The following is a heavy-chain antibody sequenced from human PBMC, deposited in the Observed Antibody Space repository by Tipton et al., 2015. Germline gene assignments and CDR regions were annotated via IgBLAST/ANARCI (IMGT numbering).Heavy chain of an antibody. Sequence: TLSLTCTVSGGSITTSSYFWGWIRQSPGKGLEWIGSISYSGSTYYNPSLKSRVTISVDTPKNQFSLKVTSVTAADTAVYYCARDRGHYFDYWGQGTLVTVSS. CDR3: ARDRGHYFDY. J-gene: IGHJ4*02. D-gene: IGHD3-16*01. CDR1: GGSITTSSYF. V-gene: IGHV4-39*07. CDR2: ISYSGST.